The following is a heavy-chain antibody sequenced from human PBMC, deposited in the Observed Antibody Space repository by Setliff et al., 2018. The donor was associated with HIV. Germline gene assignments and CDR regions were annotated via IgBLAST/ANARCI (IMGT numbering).Heavy chain of an antibody. V-gene: IGHV3-23*01. D-gene: IGHD6-19*01. CDR2: ISGSGGST. CDR3: AKDIPGPAINSGRIKNWFDP. J-gene: IGHJ5*02. CDR1: GFAFSFYA. Sequence: GGSLRLSCAASGFAFSFYAMNWVRQAPGKGLEWVSAISGSGGSTYYADSVKGRFTISRDNSKNTLYLQMNSLRAEDTAVYYCAKDIPGPAINSGRIKNWFDPWGEGTLVTVSS.